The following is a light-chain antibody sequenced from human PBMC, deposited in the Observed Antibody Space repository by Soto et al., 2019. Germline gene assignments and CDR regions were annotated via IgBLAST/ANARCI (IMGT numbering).Light chain of an antibody. CDR2: DVT. J-gene: IGLJ1*01. CDR1: SSDVGGYNY. V-gene: IGLV2-14*01. Sequence: QSVLTQPASVSGSPGQSITVSCTGTSSDVGGYNYVSWYQQHPGKAPRLMIYDVTNRPSGVSNRFSGSKSGNTASLTISGLQAEHEADYYCSSYRRGSTYVFGTGTKVTVL. CDR3: SSYRRGSTYV.